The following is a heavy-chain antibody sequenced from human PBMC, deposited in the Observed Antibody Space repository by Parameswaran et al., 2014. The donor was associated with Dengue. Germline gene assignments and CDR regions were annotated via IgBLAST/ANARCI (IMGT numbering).Heavy chain of an antibody. CDR3: ARAPGNSGYEVYYFDY. CDR2: IYYSGST. Sequence: ASETLSLTCTVSGGSISSGGYYWSWIRQHPGKGLEWIGYIYYSGSTYYNPSLKSRVTISVDTSKNQFSLKLSSVTAADTAVYYCARAPGNSGYEVYYFDYWGQGTLVTVSS. V-gene: IGHV4-31*03. D-gene: IGHD5-12*01. CDR1: GGSISSGGYY. J-gene: IGHJ4*02.